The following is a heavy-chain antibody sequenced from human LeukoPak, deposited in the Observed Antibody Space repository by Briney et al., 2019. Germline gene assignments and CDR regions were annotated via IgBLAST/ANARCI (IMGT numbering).Heavy chain of an antibody. CDR3: ARDAAYGYDRFDY. D-gene: IGHD5-18*01. CDR2: INEDGGDR. V-gene: IGHV3-7*01. Sequence: PGGSLRLSCAASGFTFSAYGMTWVRQAPGKGLEWVANINEDGGDRNYVDSLKGRFTISRDNAKNSLYLQMNSLRVEDTAVYYCARDAAYGYDRFDYWGQGTQVTVSS. J-gene: IGHJ4*02. CDR1: GFTFSAYG.